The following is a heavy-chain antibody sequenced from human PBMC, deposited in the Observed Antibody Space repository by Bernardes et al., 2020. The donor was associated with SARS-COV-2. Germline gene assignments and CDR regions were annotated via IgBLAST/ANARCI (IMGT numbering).Heavy chain of an antibody. CDR1: GYSISSGYY. J-gene: IGHJ4*02. CDR2: IYHSGST. CDR3: ARWGSGPGPGDY. D-gene: IGHD6-19*01. Sequence: SETLSLTCAVSGYSISSGYYWGWIRQPPGQGLEWIGSIYHSGSTYYNPSLKSRVTISVDTSKNQFSLKLSSVTAADTAVYYCARWGSGPGPGDYWGQGTLVTVSS. V-gene: IGHV4-38-2*01.